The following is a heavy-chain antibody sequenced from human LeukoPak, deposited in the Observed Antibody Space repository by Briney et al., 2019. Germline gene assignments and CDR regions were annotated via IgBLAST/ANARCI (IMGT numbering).Heavy chain of an antibody. Sequence: SETLSLTCAVSGYSISSGYYWGWIRQPPGKGLEWIGSIYHSGSTYYNPSLKSRVTISVDTSKNQFSLKLSSVTAADTAVYYCARQTTRGYYYYMDVWGKGTTVTVSS. CDR3: ARQTTRGYYYYMDV. D-gene: IGHD1-14*01. CDR2: IYHSGST. V-gene: IGHV4-38-2*01. CDR1: GYSISSGYY. J-gene: IGHJ6*03.